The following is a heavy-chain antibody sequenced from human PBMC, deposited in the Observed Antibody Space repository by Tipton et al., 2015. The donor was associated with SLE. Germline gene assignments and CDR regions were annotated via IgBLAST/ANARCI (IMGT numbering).Heavy chain of an antibody. CDR1: GGSISSGSYY. Sequence: TLSLTCTVSGGSISSGSYYWSWIRQPAGKGLEWIGRIYTSGSTNYNPSLKGRVTISVDTSKNQFSLKLSSVTAADTAVYYCARRNSYCSSTSCYGGYYYYYMDVWGKGTTVTVSS. CDR3: ARRNSYCSSTSCYGGYYYYYMDV. D-gene: IGHD2-2*01. V-gene: IGHV4-61*02. CDR2: IYTSGST. J-gene: IGHJ6*03.